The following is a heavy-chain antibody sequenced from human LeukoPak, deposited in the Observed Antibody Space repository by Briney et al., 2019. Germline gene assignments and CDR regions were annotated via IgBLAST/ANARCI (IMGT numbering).Heavy chain of an antibody. CDR2: INHSGST. CDR1: GGSFSGYY. Sequence: SATLSLTCAVYGGSFSGYYWSWIRQPPGKGLEWIGEINHSGSTNYNPSLKSRVTISVDTSKNQFSLKLSSVTAADTAVYYCARGRYDFWSGYTTATPLDYWGQGTLVTVSS. CDR3: ARGRYDFWSGYTTATPLDY. J-gene: IGHJ4*02. D-gene: IGHD3-3*01. V-gene: IGHV4-34*01.